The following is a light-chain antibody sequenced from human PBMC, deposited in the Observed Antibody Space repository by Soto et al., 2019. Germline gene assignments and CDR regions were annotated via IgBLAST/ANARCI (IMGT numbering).Light chain of an antibody. V-gene: IGKV3-20*01. Sequence: DIVLTQSPGTLSLSPGDRATLSCRASQSVSNSYLSWYQQKPGQAPRLLIYGASSRATGIPDRFSGDGSGTDVTLTISRLQPDDFVVAYCQQYGTSPTWTFGQGTKVEVK. CDR2: GAS. CDR1: QSVSNSY. CDR3: QQYGTSPTWT. J-gene: IGKJ1*01.